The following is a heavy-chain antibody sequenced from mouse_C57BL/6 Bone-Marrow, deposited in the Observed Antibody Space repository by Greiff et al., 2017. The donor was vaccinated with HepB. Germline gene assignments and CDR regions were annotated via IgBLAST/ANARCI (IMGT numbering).Heavy chain of an antibody. D-gene: IGHD4-1*01. CDR1: GFTFSSYA. CDR3: AREGPLGRDWFAY. V-gene: IGHV5-4*01. J-gene: IGHJ3*01. Sequence: EVKLMESGGGLVKPGGSLKLSCAASGFTFSSYAMSWVRQTPEKRLEWVATISDGGSYTYYPDNVKGRFTISRDNAKNNLYLQMSHLKSEDTAMYYCAREGPLGRDWFAYWGQGTLVTVSA. CDR2: ISDGGSYT.